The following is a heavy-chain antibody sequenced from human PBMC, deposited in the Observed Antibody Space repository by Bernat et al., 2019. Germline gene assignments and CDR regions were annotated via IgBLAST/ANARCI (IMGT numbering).Heavy chain of an antibody. CDR3: ARALGALSAAIRDYFDY. Sequence: EVQLVESGGGLVQPGGSLRLSCAASGFTFSSYSMNWVRQAPGKGLEWVSYISSSSSTIYYADSVKGRFTISRNNAKKSLYLQMNSLRDEDKAVYYCARALGALSAAIRDYFDYWGQGTLVTVSS. J-gene: IGHJ4*02. CDR1: GFTFSSYS. CDR2: ISSSSSTI. D-gene: IGHD2-2*01. V-gene: IGHV3-48*02.